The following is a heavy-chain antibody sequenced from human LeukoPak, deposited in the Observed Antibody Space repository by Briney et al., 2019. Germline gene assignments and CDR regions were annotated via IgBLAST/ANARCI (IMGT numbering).Heavy chain of an antibody. V-gene: IGHV1-8*03. CDR3: ARDSTGDNWFDP. J-gene: IGHJ5*02. CDR1: GYTFTSYD. Sequence: GASVKVSCKASGYTFTSYDINWVRQATGQGLEWMGWMNPNSGNTGYAQKFQGRVTITRNTSISTAYMELSSLRSEDTAVYYCARDSTGDNWFDPWGQGTLVTVSS. CDR2: MNPNSGNT.